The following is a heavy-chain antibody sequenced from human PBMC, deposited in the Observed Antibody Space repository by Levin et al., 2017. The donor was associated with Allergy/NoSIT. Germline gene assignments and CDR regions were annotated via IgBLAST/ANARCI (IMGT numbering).Heavy chain of an antibody. Sequence: GPLRLSCAASGFTFSSYEMNWVRQAPGKGLEWVSYISSSGSTIYYADSVKGRFTISRDNAKNSLYLQMNSLRAEDTAVYYCARDRPPPYNHFWSCYTRSGMDVWGQGTTVTVSS. D-gene: IGHD3-3*02. CDR1: GFTFSSYE. CDR3: ARDRPPPYNHFWSCYTRSGMDV. J-gene: IGHJ6*02. V-gene: IGHV3-48*03. CDR2: ISSSGSTI.